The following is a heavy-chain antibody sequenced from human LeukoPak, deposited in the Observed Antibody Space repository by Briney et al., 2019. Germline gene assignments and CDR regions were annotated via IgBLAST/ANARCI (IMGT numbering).Heavy chain of an antibody. CDR3: ARDPYTSSSWYRGRANNWFDP. J-gene: IGHJ5*02. CDR1: GYTFTTYP. D-gene: IGHD6-13*01. CDR2: INTNTGNP. V-gene: IGHV7-4-1*02. Sequence: ASVKVSCKASGYTFTTYPMNWVRQAPGQGLEWMGWINTNTGNPTYAQGFTRRFVFSLDTSVSTAYLQISSLKADDTAVYYCARDPYTSSSWYRGRANNWFDPWGQGTLVTVSS.